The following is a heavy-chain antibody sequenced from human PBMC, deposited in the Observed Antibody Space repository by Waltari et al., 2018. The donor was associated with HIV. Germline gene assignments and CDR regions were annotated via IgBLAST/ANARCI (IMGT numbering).Heavy chain of an antibody. CDR2: ISYDGNNR. J-gene: IGHJ4*02. Sequence: QVQLVESGGGVVQPGTSLRLSCAASGFTFSGYGIHWVRQAPGKGLEWVAVISYDGNNRNHADSVKGRFSISRDNSKNTLYLQMNSLRVEDTAVYYCARGMGYGGSAEGFDYWGQGTLVTVSS. V-gene: IGHV3-30*03. CDR3: ARGMGYGGSAEGFDY. D-gene: IGHD5-18*01. CDR1: GFTFSGYG.